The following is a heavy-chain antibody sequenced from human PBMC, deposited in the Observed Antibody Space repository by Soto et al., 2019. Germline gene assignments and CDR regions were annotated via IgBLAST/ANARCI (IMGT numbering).Heavy chain of an antibody. V-gene: IGHV5-51*01. Sequence: GESLKISCKGSGYSFLNYWIAWVRQMPGEGLEWMGIIYPGDSDTRYSPSFQGQVTISADKSINSVYLQWSSLKASDTATYYCARLGFNYDFLSGYYNVHHYYGIEVWGQGTTVTVSS. CDR1: GYSFLNYW. CDR2: IYPGDSDT. J-gene: IGHJ6*02. D-gene: IGHD3-3*01. CDR3: ARLGFNYDFLSGYYNVHHYYGIEV.